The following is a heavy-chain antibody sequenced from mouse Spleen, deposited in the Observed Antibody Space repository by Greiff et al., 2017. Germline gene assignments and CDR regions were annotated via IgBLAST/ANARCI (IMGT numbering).Heavy chain of an antibody. CDR2: ISDGGSYT. J-gene: IGHJ4*01. Sequence: DVMLVESGGGLVKPGGSLKLSCAASGFTFSSYAMSWVRQTPEKRLEWVATISDGGSYTYYPDNVKGRFTISRDNAKNNLYLQMSHLKSEDTAMYYCARGGRGSSPYYAMDYWGQGTSVTVSS. CDR3: ARGGRGSSPYYAMDY. D-gene: IGHD1-1*01. CDR1: GFTFSSYA. V-gene: IGHV5-4*03.